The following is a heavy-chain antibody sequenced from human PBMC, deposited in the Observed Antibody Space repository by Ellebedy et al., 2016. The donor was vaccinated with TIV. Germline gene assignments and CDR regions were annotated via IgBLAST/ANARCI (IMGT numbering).Heavy chain of an antibody. CDR2: IIPIFGTA. V-gene: IGHV1-69*13. J-gene: IGHJ4*02. D-gene: IGHD3-10*01. CDR1: GGTFSSYA. CDR3: ARGLELWFGEYRDY. Sequence: SVKVSXXASGGTFSSYAISWVRQAPGQGLEWMGGIIPIFGTANYAQKFQGRVTITADESTSTAYMELSSLRSEDTAVYYCARGLELWFGEYRDYWGQGTLVTVSS.